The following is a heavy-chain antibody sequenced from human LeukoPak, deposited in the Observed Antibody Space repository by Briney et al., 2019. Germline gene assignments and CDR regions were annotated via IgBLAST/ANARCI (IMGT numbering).Heavy chain of an antibody. CDR2: MNPNSGNT. Sequence: ASVKVSCKASGYTFTTYDLNWVRQATGQGLEWMGWMNPNSGNTGYAQRLQGRVTFTRDASINTAYMELSSLRPEDTAVYYCARGAARSFDYWGQGTLVTVSS. V-gene: IGHV1-8*03. J-gene: IGHJ4*02. CDR3: ARGAARSFDY. D-gene: IGHD6-6*01. CDR1: GYTFTTYD.